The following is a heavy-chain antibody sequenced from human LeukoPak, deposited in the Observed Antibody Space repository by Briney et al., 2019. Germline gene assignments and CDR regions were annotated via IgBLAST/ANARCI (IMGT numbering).Heavy chain of an antibody. Sequence: PSETLSLTCAVYGGSFSGYYWSWIRQPAGKGLEWIGRVYSSGSTSYNPSLKSRVTMSLDTSKMQFFLKMSSVTAADTAVYYCARDVFGESHWGQGTLVTVSS. J-gene: IGHJ4*02. CDR1: GGSFSGYY. CDR3: ARDVFGESH. CDR2: VYSSGST. V-gene: IGHV4-4*07. D-gene: IGHD3-10*01.